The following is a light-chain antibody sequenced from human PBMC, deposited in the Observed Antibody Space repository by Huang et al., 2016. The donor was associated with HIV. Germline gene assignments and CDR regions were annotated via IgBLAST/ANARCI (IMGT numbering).Light chain of an antibody. CDR3: QQLNNYPLT. V-gene: IGKV1-9*01. CDR2: AAS. CDR1: QGINTY. Sequence: QLTQSPSSLSASVGDRVTITCRASQGINTYLAWYQHKPGKAPKFLIYAASTLQSGVPSRFIGSGSGTNFTLAISSRQPEDFATYYCQQLNNYPLTFGGGTKVEIK. J-gene: IGKJ4*01.